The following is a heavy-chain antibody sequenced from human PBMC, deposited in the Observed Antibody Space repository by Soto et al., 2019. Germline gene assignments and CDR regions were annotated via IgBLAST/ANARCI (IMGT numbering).Heavy chain of an antibody. Sequence: EVQLVESGGGLVKPGGSLRLSCAASGFTFSSYSMNWVLQAPGKGLEWVSSISSSSSYIYYADSVKGRFTISRDNAKNSLYLQMNRLRAEDTAVYYCASLKQWLPQGYWGQGTLVTVSS. CDR3: ASLKQWLPQGY. J-gene: IGHJ4*02. CDR2: ISSSSSYI. D-gene: IGHD6-19*01. CDR1: GFTFSSYS. V-gene: IGHV3-21*01.